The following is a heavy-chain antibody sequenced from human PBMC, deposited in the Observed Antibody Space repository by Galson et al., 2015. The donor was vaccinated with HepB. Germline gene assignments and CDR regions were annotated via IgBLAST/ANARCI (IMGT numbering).Heavy chain of an antibody. CDR3: IGLPPGTLLQEHL. Sequence: SLRLSCAVSGLTLSRYRMKWIRQGPGKGLGWVSSFGPRSAYIFDADSVKGRFTISRDNAKNSLCLQMGSLRADGTLHQGPIGLPPGTLLQEHLWG. V-gene: IGHV3-21*01. J-gene: IGHJ6*01. CDR1: GLTLSRYR. CDR2: FGPRSAYI.